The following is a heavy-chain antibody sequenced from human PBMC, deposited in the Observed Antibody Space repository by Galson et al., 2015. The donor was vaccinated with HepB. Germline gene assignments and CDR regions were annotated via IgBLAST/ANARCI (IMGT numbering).Heavy chain of an antibody. CDR1: GYTFTSYA. V-gene: IGHV1-3*01. CDR2: INPGNGIT. Sequence: SVKVSCKASGYTFTSYAMHWVRQAPGQGLEWMGWINPGNGITKYSRKFQGRVTITRDTSGSTAYMELSSLRSEDTAVYYCARSYSSSWYGNWFDPWGQGTLVTVSS. D-gene: IGHD6-13*01. J-gene: IGHJ5*02. CDR3: ARSYSSSWYGNWFDP.